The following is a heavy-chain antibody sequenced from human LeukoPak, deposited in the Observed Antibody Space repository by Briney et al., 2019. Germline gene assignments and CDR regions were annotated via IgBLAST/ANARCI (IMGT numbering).Heavy chain of an antibody. J-gene: IGHJ4*02. V-gene: IGHV4-4*07. CDR3: AREGRSSTPGY. Sequence: PSETLSLTCTVSGGSISSYYWSWIRQPAGKGLEWIGRISSSGSTDYNPSLKSRVTMSVDTSKTQFSLKLSSVTAADTAVYYCAREGRSSTPGYWGQGTLVTVS. D-gene: IGHD2-15*01. CDR1: GGSISSYY. CDR2: ISSSGST.